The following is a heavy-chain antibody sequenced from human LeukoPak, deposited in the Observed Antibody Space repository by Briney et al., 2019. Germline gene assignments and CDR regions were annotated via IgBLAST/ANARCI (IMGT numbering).Heavy chain of an antibody. D-gene: IGHD2-2*02. Sequence: GGSLRLSLPAPGFTFSSYAMSWVGQAPGKGLNWVSPIIVSGGSTYYADSVKGRFTISRDNSKNTLYLQMNSLRAEDTAVYYCAKVRLYCSSTSCYNPQYYFDYWGQGTLVTVSS. CDR2: IIVSGGST. V-gene: IGHV3-23*01. CDR3: AKVRLYCSSTSCYNPQYYFDY. CDR1: GFTFSSYA. J-gene: IGHJ4*02.